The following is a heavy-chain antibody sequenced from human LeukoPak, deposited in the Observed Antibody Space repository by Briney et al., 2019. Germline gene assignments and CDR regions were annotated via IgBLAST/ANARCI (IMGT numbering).Heavy chain of an antibody. CDR3: ARDRDDGDYYFDY. D-gene: IGHD4-17*01. V-gene: IGHV1-69*05. CDR2: IIPIFGTA. CDR1: GGTFSSYA. Sequence: SVKVSCKASGGTFSSYAISWVRQAPGQGLERIGRIIPIFGTANYAQKFQGRVTITTDESTSTAYMELSSLRSEDTAVYYCARDRDDGDYYFDYWGQGTLVTVSS. J-gene: IGHJ4*02.